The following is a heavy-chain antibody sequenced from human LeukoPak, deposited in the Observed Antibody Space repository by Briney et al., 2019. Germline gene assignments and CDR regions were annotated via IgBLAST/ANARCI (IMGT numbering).Heavy chain of an antibody. CDR3: ARGGSSSSYYNNYGMDV. Sequence: ASVTVSCKASGYSLTSFDSNWVRQGSGQGLEWMGWMNPKRGNTGYAPTFQGRVTITRDTSIDTAFMELSSLRPDDTAVYYCARGGSSSSYYNNYGMDVWGQGTTITVSS. D-gene: IGHD6-13*01. J-gene: IGHJ6*02. CDR2: MNPKRGNT. CDR1: GYSLTSFD. V-gene: IGHV1-8*01.